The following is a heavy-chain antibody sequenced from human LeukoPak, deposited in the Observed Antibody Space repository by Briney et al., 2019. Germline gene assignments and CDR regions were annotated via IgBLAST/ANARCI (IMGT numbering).Heavy chain of an antibody. CDR1: GFTFDDYA. CDR2: IRSKAYGGTT. D-gene: IGHD3-22*01. J-gene: IGHJ4*02. CDR3: TRDRSYDSSGYYSGDY. Sequence: TGGSLRLSCTASGFTFDDYAMSWVREAPGKGLEWVGFIRSKAYGGTTEYAASVKGRFTISRDDSKSIAYLQMNSLKTEDTAVYYCTRDRSYDSSGYYSGDYWGQGTLVTVSS. V-gene: IGHV3-49*04.